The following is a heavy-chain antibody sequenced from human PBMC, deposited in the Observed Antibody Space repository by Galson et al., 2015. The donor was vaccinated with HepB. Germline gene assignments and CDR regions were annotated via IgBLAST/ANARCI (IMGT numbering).Heavy chain of an antibody. V-gene: IGHV3-21*01. CDR2: ISPSTTYI. J-gene: IGHJ4*02. CDR1: GFTFIGYN. D-gene: IGHD3-16*01. Sequence: SLRLSCAASGFTFIGYNMDWVRQAPGKGLEWVSTISPSTTYINYADSLKGRFTISRDNAKNSLYLQMNSLRAEDTAVYYCVRESSMGFDYWGQGTLVTVSS. CDR3: VRESSMGFDY.